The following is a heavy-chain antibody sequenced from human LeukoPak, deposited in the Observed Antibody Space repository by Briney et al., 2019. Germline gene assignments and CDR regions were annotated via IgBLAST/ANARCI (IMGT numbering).Heavy chain of an antibody. Sequence: PSETLSLTCTVSGGSISSGSYYWSWIRQPAGKGLEWIGRIYTRGSTNYNPSLKSRVTISVDTSKNQFSLKLSSVTAADTAVYYCARRRYSGTFDAFDIWGQGTMVTVSS. CDR3: ARRRYSGTFDAFDI. J-gene: IGHJ3*02. CDR2: IYTRGST. V-gene: IGHV4-61*02. CDR1: GGSISSGSYY. D-gene: IGHD1-26*01.